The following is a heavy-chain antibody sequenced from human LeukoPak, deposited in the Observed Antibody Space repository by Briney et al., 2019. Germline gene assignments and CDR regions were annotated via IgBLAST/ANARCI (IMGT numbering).Heavy chain of an antibody. J-gene: IGHJ4*02. CDR1: GYTLTELS. Sequence: ASVKVSCTVSGYTLTELSMHWVRQAPGKGLEWMGGFDPEDGETIYEQKFQGRVTMTEDTSTDTAYMELSSLRSEDTAVYYCATAHRYCTNGVCFILYWGQGTLVTVSS. D-gene: IGHD2-8*01. V-gene: IGHV1-24*01. CDR2: FDPEDGET. CDR3: ATAHRYCTNGVCFILY.